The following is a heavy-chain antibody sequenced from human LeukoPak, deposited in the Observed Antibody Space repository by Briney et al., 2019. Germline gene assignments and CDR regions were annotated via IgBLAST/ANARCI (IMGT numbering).Heavy chain of an antibody. V-gene: IGHV3-21*01. D-gene: IGHD2-21*02. Sequence: TTGGSLRLSCAASGFTFSSYSMNWVRQASGKGLEWVSSISSSSSYIYYADSVKGRFTISRDNAKNSLYLQMNSLRAEDTAVYYCARDHNVVVTRGGFDYWGQGTLVTVSS. CDR1: GFTFSSYS. J-gene: IGHJ4*02. CDR3: ARDHNVVVTRGGFDY. CDR2: ISSSSSYI.